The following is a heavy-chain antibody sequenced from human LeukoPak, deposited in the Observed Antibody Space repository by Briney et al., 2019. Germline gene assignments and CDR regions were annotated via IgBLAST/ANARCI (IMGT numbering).Heavy chain of an antibody. Sequence: SETLSLTCTVSGGSVSSGTYYWNWIRQPPGKGLEWIGYIYYSGSTNYSPSLKSRVTVSVDTSKNQFSLKLSSVTAADTAVYYCARDTTTMPGNFDYWGQGTLVTVSS. J-gene: IGHJ4*02. CDR3: ARDTTTMPGNFDY. CDR1: GGSVSSGTYY. D-gene: IGHD2-2*01. CDR2: IYYSGST. V-gene: IGHV4-61*01.